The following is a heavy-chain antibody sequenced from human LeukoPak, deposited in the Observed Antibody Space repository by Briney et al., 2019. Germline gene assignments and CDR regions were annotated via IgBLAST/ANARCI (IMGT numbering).Heavy chain of an antibody. CDR1: GYTFTSYY. CDR2: INLTGGST. CDR3: ARRTVAGHRGFDY. J-gene: IGHJ4*02. V-gene: IGHV1-46*01. D-gene: IGHD6-19*01. Sequence: ASVKVSCKASGYTFTSYYMHWVRQAPGQGLEWMGIINLTGGSTNYAQNFQGRVTMTRDTSASTVYMELSGLTSEDTAMYFCARRTVAGHRGFDYWGQGTLVTVSS.